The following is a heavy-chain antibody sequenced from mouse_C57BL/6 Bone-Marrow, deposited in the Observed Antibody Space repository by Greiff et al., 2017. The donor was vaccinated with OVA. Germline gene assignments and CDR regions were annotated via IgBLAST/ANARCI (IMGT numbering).Heavy chain of an antibody. CDR3: ARTMGLWLMDY. J-gene: IGHJ4*01. D-gene: IGHD1-1*02. V-gene: IGHV1-64*01. Sequence: QVHVKQPGAELVKPGASVKLSCKASGYTFTSYWMHWVKQRPGQGLEWIGMIHPNSGSTNYNEKFKSKATLTVDKSSSTAYMQLSSLTSEDSAVYYCARTMGLWLMDYWGQGTSVTVSS. CDR1: GYTFTSYW. CDR2: IHPNSGST.